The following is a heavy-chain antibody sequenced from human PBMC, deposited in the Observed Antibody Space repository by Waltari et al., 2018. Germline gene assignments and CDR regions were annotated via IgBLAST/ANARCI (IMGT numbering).Heavy chain of an antibody. V-gene: IGHV3-15*01. Sequence: EVQLVESGGGLVKPGGSLRLSCAASGFNFADAWMSWVRQVPGKGREWLGRINTKTDGGATDYAAPVKGRFIISRDDSKNTLDLQMNSLKTEDTALYYCTTNLDFWTGYTLGYWGQGTLVTVSS. CDR3: TTNLDFWTGYTLGY. CDR2: INTKTDGGAT. J-gene: IGHJ4*02. D-gene: IGHD3-3*01. CDR1: GFNFADAW.